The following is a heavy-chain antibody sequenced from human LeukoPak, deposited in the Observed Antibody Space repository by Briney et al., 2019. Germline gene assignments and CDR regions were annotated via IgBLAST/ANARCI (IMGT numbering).Heavy chain of an antibody. CDR3: ARDGLQGSIL. Sequence: PSETPSLTCTVSGGSISGYYWSWIWQPPGKGLEWIGYIYNSGSTTYNPYLKSRVTISVDTSKNQFSLRLRSVTAVDTAVYYCARDGLQGSILWGQGTMVSVSS. CDR1: GGSISGYY. CDR2: IYNSGST. V-gene: IGHV4-59*01. J-gene: IGHJ4*02. D-gene: IGHD4-11*01.